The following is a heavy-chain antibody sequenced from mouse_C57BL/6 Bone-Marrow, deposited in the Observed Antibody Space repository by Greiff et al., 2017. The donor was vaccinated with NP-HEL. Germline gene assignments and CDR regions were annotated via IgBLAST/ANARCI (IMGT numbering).Heavy chain of an antibody. J-gene: IGHJ3*01. CDR3: ARESILAWFAY. Sequence: VQLKESGPGLVKPSQSLSLTCSVTGYSITSGYYWNWIRQFPGNKLEWMGYISYDGSNNYNPSLKNRISITRDTSKNQFFLKLNSVTTEDTATYYCARESILAWFAYWGQGTLVTVSA. V-gene: IGHV3-6*01. CDR1: GYSITSGYY. CDR2: ISYDGSN. D-gene: IGHD1-1*01.